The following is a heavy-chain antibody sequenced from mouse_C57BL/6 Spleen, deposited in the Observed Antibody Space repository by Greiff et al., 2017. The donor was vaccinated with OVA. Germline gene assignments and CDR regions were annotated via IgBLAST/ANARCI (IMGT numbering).Heavy chain of an antibody. CDR2: ISYDGSN. Sequence: EVQLQESGPGLVKPSQSLSLTCSVTGYSITSGYYWNWIRQFPGNKLEWMGYISYDGSNNYNPSLKNRISITRDTSKNQFFLKLNSVTTEDTATYYCARRDLLLLRHAMDYWGQGTSVTVSS. CDR3: ARRDLLLLRHAMDY. J-gene: IGHJ4*01. CDR1: GYSITSGYY. D-gene: IGHD2-4*01. V-gene: IGHV3-6*01.